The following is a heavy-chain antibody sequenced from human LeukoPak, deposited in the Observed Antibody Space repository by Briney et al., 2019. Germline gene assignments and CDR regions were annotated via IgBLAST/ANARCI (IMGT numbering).Heavy chain of an antibody. J-gene: IGHJ3*02. V-gene: IGHV3-48*04. CDR1: GFTFSSYS. D-gene: IGHD5-18*01. CDR3: ARDLVTQLWLPDAFDI. Sequence: GGSLRLSCAASGFTFSSYSMNWVRQAPGKGLEWVSYISSGSSTIYYADSVKGRFTISRDNAKNSLYLQMNSLRAEDTAVYYCARDLVTQLWLPDAFDIWGQGTMVTVSS. CDR2: ISSGSSTI.